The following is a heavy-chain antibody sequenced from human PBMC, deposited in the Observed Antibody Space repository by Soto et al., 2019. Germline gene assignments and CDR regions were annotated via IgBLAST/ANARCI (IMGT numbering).Heavy chain of an antibody. Sequence: PSETLCVSSAFYVGSFSGYYWSWIRQPPGKGLEWIGEINHSGSTNYNPSLKGRVTISVDTSKNQFSLKLSSVTAADTALYYCARGRKEAARPYYYYGMDVWGQGTPVTVSS. V-gene: IGHV4-34*01. CDR3: ARGRKEAARPYYYYGMDV. D-gene: IGHD6-6*01. CDR1: VGSFSGYY. CDR2: INHSGST. J-gene: IGHJ6*01.